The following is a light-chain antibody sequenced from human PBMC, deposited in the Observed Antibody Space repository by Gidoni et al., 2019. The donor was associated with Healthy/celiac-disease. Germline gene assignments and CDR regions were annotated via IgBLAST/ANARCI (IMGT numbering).Light chain of an antibody. J-gene: IGKJ1*01. V-gene: IGKV1-5*01. Sequence: DIQLTQSPSTLSASVGDRATITCRASQSISNWLDWYQQKPGKAPKLLIYYASSLESGVPSRFSGSGCGTAFSLTISSLQPDDFATYYCHQYNSYFPWTFGQXTKVEIK. CDR3: HQYNSYFPWT. CDR1: QSISNW. CDR2: YAS.